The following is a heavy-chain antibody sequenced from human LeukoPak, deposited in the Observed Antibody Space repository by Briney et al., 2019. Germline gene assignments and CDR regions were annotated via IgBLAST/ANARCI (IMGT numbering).Heavy chain of an antibody. D-gene: IGHD4-23*01. Sequence: SGPTLVNPTQTLTLTCTFSGFSLNTTTLGVGWIRQPPGKALEWLALLFWDDDSRLSPSLESRLTITKDTSKNQVVLTMTDMDPVDTATYYCAHATNSHFDYWGRGTLVTVSS. J-gene: IGHJ4*02. CDR3: AHATNSHFDY. CDR2: LFWDDDS. V-gene: IGHV2-5*02. CDR1: GFSLNTTTLG.